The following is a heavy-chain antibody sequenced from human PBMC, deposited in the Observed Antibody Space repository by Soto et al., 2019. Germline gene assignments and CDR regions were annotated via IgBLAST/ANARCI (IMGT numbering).Heavy chain of an antibody. Sequence: SLRLSCAASGFTFSSYAMHWVRQAPGKGLEWVAVISYDGSNKYYADSVKGRFTISRDNSKNTLYLQMNSLRAEDTAVYYCARGWLLNYWGQGTLVTVSS. CDR3: ARGWLLNY. J-gene: IGHJ4*02. V-gene: IGHV3-30-3*01. CDR1: GFTFSSYA. D-gene: IGHD3-22*01. CDR2: ISYDGSNK.